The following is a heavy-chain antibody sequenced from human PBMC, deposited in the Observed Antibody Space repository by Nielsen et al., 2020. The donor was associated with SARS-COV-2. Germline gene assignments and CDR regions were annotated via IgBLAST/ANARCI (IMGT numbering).Heavy chain of an antibody. V-gene: IGHV3-9*01. CDR2: ISWNSVSI. CDR3: AKVYGDYVGFFDV. CDR1: GFTFDDYA. D-gene: IGHD4-17*01. J-gene: IGHJ2*01. Sequence: SLKISCAASGFTFDDYAMHWVRQAPGKGLEWVSGISWNSVSIDYADSVKGRFTISRDNAKSSLYLQMNSLRAEDTAFYYCAKVYGDYVGFFDVWGRGTLVIVSS.